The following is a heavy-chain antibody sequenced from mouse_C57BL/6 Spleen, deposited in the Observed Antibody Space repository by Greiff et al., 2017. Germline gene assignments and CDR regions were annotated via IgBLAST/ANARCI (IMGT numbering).Heavy chain of an antibody. CDR3: ARYPDYYFDY. D-gene: IGHD2-13*01. CDR1: GYAFSSSW. CDR2: IYPGDGDT. Sequence: VQVVESGPELVKPGASVKISCKASGYAFSSSWMNWVKQRPGQGLEWIGRIYPGDGDTNYNGKFKGKATLTADKSSSTAYMQLSSLTSEDSAVYFCARYPDYYFDYWGQGTTLTVSS. J-gene: IGHJ2*01. V-gene: IGHV1-82*01.